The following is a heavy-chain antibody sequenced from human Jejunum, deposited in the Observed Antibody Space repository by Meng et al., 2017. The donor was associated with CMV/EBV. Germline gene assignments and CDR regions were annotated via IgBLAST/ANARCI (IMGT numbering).Heavy chain of an antibody. CDR3: ARGSIFVSFDS. J-gene: IGHJ4*02. CDR1: GGSIGSGDYY. D-gene: IGHD3-3*01. CDR2: IHDTGST. V-gene: IGHV4-30-4*08. Sequence: QVQLQESGPGLVKPSQTLSLTCSVSGGSIGSGDYYWSWIRQPPGKGLEWIGYIHDTGSTYYNPSLKSRVDISLGTSRNHFSLTLSSVTAEDTAVYFCARGSIFVSFDSWGQGTLVTVS.